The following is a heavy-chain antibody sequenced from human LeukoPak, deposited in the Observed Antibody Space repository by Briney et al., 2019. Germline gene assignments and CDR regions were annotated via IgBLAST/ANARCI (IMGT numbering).Heavy chain of an antibody. J-gene: IGHJ4*02. CDR3: AKESGKFDY. Sequence: GGSLRLSCVASGLNFDDSAMHWVRHAPGEGLEWVSLISADGGSTFSADSVKGRFSISRDNSKNSLYLQMNSLRSEHTAMYYCAKESGKFDYWGQGTLVAVSS. V-gene: IGHV3-43*02. CDR1: GLNFDDSA. CDR2: ISADGGST.